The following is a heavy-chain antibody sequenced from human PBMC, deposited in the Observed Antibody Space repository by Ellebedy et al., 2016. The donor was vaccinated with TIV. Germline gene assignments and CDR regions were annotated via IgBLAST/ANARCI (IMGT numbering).Heavy chain of an antibody. Sequence: PGGSLRLSCVASGFTFSNYTMNWVRPFPGKGLEWVSSIRSTGSDKYYAESVKGRYTISRDNAKDTLFLQMNRMRHEYTAGNFCSRGWSNPDSWGQGTLVIVSS. V-gene: IGHV3-21*06. J-gene: IGHJ4*02. CDR2: IRSTGSDK. CDR3: SRGWSNPDS. CDR1: GFTFSNYT. D-gene: IGHD2-15*01.